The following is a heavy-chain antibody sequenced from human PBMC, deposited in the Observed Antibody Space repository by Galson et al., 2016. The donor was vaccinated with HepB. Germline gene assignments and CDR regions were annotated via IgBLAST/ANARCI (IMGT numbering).Heavy chain of an antibody. Sequence: SLRLSCAASGFTFRSYDMSWVRQAPGKGLEWVSGINYSGSNTYYADSVKGRFTISRDNSKNTLYLQMISLRVEDSAVYYCAKGKRYSDSGSYYVDYWGQGTLVTVSS. CDR3: AKGKRYSDSGSYYVDY. D-gene: IGHD3-10*01. CDR2: INYSGSNT. V-gene: IGHV3-23*01. J-gene: IGHJ4*02. CDR1: GFTFRSYD.